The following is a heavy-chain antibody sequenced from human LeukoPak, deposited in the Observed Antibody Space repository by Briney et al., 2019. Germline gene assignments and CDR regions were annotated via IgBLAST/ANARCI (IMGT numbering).Heavy chain of an antibody. CDR1: GFTFSSYS. D-gene: IGHD3-3*01. V-gene: IGHV3-21*01. CDR3: ARDPGGEWLLNYYYYMDV. Sequence: PGGSLKLSCAASGFTFSSYSMNWVRQAPGKGLEWVSSISSSSSYIYYADSVKGRFTISRDNAKNSLYLQMNSLRAEDTAVYYCARDPGGEWLLNYYYYMDVWGKGTTVTVSS. J-gene: IGHJ6*03. CDR2: ISSSSSYI.